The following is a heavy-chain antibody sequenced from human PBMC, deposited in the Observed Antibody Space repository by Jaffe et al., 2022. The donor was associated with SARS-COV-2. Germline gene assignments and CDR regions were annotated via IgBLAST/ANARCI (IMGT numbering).Heavy chain of an antibody. CDR3: ARRVHWSTLKYCSSTSCYSEWFDP. CDR1: GYSFTSYW. V-gene: IGHV5-51*01. J-gene: IGHJ5*02. CDR2: IYPGDSDT. Sequence: EVQLVQSGAEVKKPGESLKISCKGSGYSFTSYWIGWVRQMPGKGLEWMGIIYPGDSDTRYSPSFQGQVTISADKSISTAYLQWSSLKASDTAMYYCARRVHWSTLKYCSSTSCYSEWFDPWGQGTLVTVSS. D-gene: IGHD2-2*01.